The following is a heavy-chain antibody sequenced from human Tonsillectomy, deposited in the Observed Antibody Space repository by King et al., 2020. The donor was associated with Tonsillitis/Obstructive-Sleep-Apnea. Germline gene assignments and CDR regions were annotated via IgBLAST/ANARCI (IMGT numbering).Heavy chain of an antibody. D-gene: IGHD3-10*01. CDR3: GGEGSGRGSWGHNWFDR. V-gene: IGHV1-69*04. CDR1: GGTFSSYA. CDR2: IVHIVDME. J-gene: IGHJ5*02. Sequence: QLVQSGAEVKKPGSSVKVSCKASGGTFSSYAISWVRQAPGQGLEWMGRIVHIVDMEQDAQKFAQKFQGRVSITADTSTSTAYMGLSRLRSDDTAVYYCGGEGSGRGSWGHNWFDRWGQGTLVTVSS.